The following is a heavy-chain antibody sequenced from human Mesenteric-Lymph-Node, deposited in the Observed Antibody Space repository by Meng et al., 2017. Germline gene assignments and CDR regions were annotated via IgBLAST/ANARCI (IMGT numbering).Heavy chain of an antibody. CDR2: ISSSGSTI. V-gene: IGHV3-48*04. Sequence: GESLKISCAASGFTFSSYSMNWVRQAPGKGLEWVSYISSSGSTIYYADSVKGRFTISRDNAKNSLYLQMNSLRAEDTAVYYCARVGGTFDYWGQGTLVTGAS. CDR1: GFTFSSYS. D-gene: IGHD1-26*01. J-gene: IGHJ4*02. CDR3: ARVGGTFDY.